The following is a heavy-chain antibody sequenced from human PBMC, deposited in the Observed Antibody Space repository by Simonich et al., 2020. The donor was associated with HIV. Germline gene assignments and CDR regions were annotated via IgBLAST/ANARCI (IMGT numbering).Heavy chain of an antibody. V-gene: IGHV4-59*01. D-gene: IGHD6-13*01. CDR2: IYYTGTT. CDR1: GGSFSTYY. Sequence: QVQLQESGPGLVKPSETLSLTCTVSGGSFSTYYWRWIRQPPGKGLEWIGYIYYTGTTNYNPSLKSRVTISGDTSKKQFSRKLSSVTAADTAVYYCARQPRIAAAGGGWFDPWGQGTLVTVSS. CDR3: ARQPRIAAAGGGWFDP. J-gene: IGHJ5*02.